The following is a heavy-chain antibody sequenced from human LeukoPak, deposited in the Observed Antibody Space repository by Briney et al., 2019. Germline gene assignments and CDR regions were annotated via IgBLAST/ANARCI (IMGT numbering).Heavy chain of an antibody. CDR3: ARDRRRSGY. J-gene: IGHJ4*02. CDR2: ISHSGSTI. CDR1: GFTFSSYD. V-gene: IGHV3-48*03. Sequence: GGSLRLSCAASGFTFSSYDMNWVRQAPGKGLEWVSYISHSGSTIYYADSVKGRFTISRDNAKNSLYLQMNSLRAEDTAVYYCARDRRRSGYWGQGTLVPASS. D-gene: IGHD3-10*01.